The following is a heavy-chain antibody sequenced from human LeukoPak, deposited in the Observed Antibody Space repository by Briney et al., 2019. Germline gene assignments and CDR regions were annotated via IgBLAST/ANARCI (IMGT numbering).Heavy chain of an antibody. V-gene: IGHV1-69*01. CDR2: IIPIFDTA. Sequence: ASVKVSCKASGGTFSSYAISWVRQAPGQGLEWMGGIIPIFDTANYAQKFQGRVTITADESTSTAYMELSSLRSEDTAVYYCNLEEGSSSWTGLDYWGQGTLVTVSS. D-gene: IGHD6-13*01. CDR3: NLEEGSSSWTGLDY. CDR1: GGTFSSYA. J-gene: IGHJ4*02.